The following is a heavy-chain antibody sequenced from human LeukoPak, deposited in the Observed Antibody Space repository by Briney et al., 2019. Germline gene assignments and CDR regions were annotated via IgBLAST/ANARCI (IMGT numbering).Heavy chain of an antibody. CDR2: IRYDGSNK. Sequence: GRSLRLSCVASGFTFSNYGMHWVRQLPGKGLEWVAFIRYDGSNKYYTDSVKGRFTISRDNSKNTLYLQMDSLRAEDTAVYYCAKGSSYSSGWYEEYWGQGTLVTVSS. V-gene: IGHV3-30*02. J-gene: IGHJ4*02. CDR3: AKGSSYSSGWYEEY. D-gene: IGHD6-19*01. CDR1: GFTFSNYG.